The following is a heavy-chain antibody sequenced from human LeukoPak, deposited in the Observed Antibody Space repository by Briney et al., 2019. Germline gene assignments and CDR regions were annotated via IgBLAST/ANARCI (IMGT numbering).Heavy chain of an antibody. V-gene: IGHV5-51*01. Sequence: GESLKISFKGSGYRFTSYWIGWVRQMPGKGLEWMGIIYPGDSDTRYSPSFQGQVTISADKSISTAYLQWSSLKASDTAMYYCASSIAVAGTYYFDYWGQGTLVTVSS. CDR1: GYRFTSYW. CDR2: IYPGDSDT. D-gene: IGHD6-19*01. J-gene: IGHJ4*02. CDR3: ASSIAVAGTYYFDY.